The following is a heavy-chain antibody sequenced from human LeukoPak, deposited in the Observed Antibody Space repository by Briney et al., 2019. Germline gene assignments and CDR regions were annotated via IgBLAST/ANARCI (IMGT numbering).Heavy chain of an antibody. CDR3: ARLAEYFQH. V-gene: IGHV4-59*08. CDR1: GGSISSYY. J-gene: IGHJ1*01. CDR2: IYYSGST. Sequence: PSETLSLTCTVSGGSISSYYWSWIRQPPGKGLEWIGYIYYSGSTNYNPSLKSRVTISVDTSKNQFSLKLSSVTAADTAVYYCARLAEYFQHWGQGTLVTVSS.